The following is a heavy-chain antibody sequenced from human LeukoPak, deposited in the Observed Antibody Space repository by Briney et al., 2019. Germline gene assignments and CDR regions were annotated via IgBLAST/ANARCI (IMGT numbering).Heavy chain of an antibody. J-gene: IGHJ4*02. CDR3: VKDHYYDSGDYYFTFDF. CDR2: MQSVAFIQSGGNNI. D-gene: IGHD3-22*01. Sequence: GGSLRLSCAASGFSFKTYGMHWVRQAPGKGLEWVAFMQSVAFIQSGGNNIYYADSVKGRFTISRDHSKNTLYLQMNSLSAEDTAVYYCVKDHYYDSGDYYFTFDFWGQGTLVTVSS. CDR1: GFSFKTYG. V-gene: IGHV3-30*02.